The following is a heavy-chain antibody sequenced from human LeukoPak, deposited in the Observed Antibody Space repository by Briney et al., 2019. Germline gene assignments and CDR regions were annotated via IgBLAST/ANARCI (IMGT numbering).Heavy chain of an antibody. CDR1: GFAFGTYA. Sequence: GGSLRLSCAGSGFAFGTYAMSWVRQAPGMGLEWVSSISANGQATYYADPVEGRFTISRDNSKSTLYVQLNSLRAEDTATYYCAGDPYITILYRLAHWGQGTLVTVSS. J-gene: IGHJ4*02. CDR2: ISANGQAT. D-gene: IGHD3-9*01. CDR3: AGDPYITILYRLAH. V-gene: IGHV3-23*01.